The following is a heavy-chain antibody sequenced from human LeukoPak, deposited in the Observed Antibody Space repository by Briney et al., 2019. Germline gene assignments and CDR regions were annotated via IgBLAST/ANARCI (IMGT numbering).Heavy chain of an antibody. D-gene: IGHD2-15*01. Sequence: RASVKVSCKASGYTFTSYYMHWVRQAPGQGLEWMGIINPSGGSTSYAQKFQGRVTMTRDTSTSTVYMELSSLRSEDTAVYYCATDRGYCSGGSCYYYYGMGVWGQGTTVTVSS. V-gene: IGHV1-46*01. CDR2: INPSGGST. CDR3: ATDRGYCSGGSCYYYYGMGV. J-gene: IGHJ6*02. CDR1: GYTFTSYY.